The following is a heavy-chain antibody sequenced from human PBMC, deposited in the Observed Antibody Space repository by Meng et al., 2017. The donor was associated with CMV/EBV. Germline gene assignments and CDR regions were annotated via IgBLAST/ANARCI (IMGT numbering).Heavy chain of an antibody. CDR2: IIPIFGTA. CDR1: GGTFSSYA. Sequence: SVKVSCKASGGTFSSYAISWVRQAPGQGLEWMGGIIPIFGTANYAQKFQGRVTITTDESTSTAYMELSSLRSEDTAVYYYASNYDFWSGLDYWGQGTLVTVSS. CDR3: ASNYDFWSGLDY. D-gene: IGHD3-3*01. J-gene: IGHJ4*02. V-gene: IGHV1-69*05.